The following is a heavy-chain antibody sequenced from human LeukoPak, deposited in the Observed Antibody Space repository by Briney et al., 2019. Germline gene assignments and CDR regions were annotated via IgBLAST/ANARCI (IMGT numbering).Heavy chain of an antibody. V-gene: IGHV3-15*01. D-gene: IGHD6-19*01. CDR1: GFTFSTAW. J-gene: IGHJ4*02. CDR2: VKSRSDGGTP. Sequence: GGSLRLSCAASGFTFSTAWMNWVRQALGKGLEWVGHVKSRSDGGTPDYAAPLKGRITISRDDSKSTVYLQMNSLKTEDTAVYYCTTGYASGFYGWGQGTLVTVSS. CDR3: TTGYASGFYG.